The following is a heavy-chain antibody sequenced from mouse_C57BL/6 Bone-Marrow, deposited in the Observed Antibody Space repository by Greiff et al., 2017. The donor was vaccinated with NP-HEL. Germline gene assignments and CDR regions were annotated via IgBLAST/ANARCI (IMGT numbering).Heavy chain of an antibody. J-gene: IGHJ2*01. Sequence: QVQLQQPGAELVRPGTSVTLSCKASGYTFTSYWMHWVKQRPGQGLEWIGVIDPSDSYTNYNQKFKGKATLTVDTSSSTAYMQISSLTSEDSAVYYCARGYGLDYWGQGTTLTVSS. CDR2: IDPSDSYT. CDR3: ARGYGLDY. D-gene: IGHD2-10*02. V-gene: IGHV1-59*01. CDR1: GYTFTSYW.